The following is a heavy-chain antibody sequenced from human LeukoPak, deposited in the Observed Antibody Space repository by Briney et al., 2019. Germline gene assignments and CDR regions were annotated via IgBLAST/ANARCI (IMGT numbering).Heavy chain of an antibody. CDR1: GYTFTEYT. D-gene: IGHD2-8*02. CDR2: IDPEDGET. V-gene: IGHV1-69-2*01. Sequence: ASVKISCKASGYTFTEYTMQWIQQAPGKGLRWMGRIDPEDGETIYAEKFQGRLTITADTSTDTAYMELSGLTFDDTAVYFCATTGVPVDYWGQGTLVTVSS. J-gene: IGHJ4*02. CDR3: ATTGVPVDY.